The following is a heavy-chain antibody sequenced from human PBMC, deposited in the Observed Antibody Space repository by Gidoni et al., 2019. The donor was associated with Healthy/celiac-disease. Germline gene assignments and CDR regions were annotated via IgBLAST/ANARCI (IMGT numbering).Heavy chain of an antibody. CDR3: AKAEGGGIQLWLGFPTADAFDI. D-gene: IGHD5-18*01. CDR2: ISGSGGST. Sequence: EVQLLESGGGLVQPGGSLRLSCAASGFTFSSYALSWVRQAPGKGLEWVSAISGSGGSTYYADSVKGRFTISRDNSKNTLYLQMNSLRAEDTAVYYCAKAEGGGIQLWLGFPTADAFDIWGQGTMVTVSS. J-gene: IGHJ3*02. V-gene: IGHV3-23*01. CDR1: GFTFSSYA.